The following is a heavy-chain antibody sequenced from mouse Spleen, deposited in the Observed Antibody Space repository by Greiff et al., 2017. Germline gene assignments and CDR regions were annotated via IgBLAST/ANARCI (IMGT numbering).Heavy chain of an antibody. V-gene: IGHV1-81*01. Sequence: QVQLKESGAELARPGASVKLSCKASGYTFTSYGISWVKQRTGQGLEWIGEIYPRSGNTYYNEKFKGKATLTADKSSSTAYMELRSLTSEDSAVYFCARPTARATGGFAYWGQGTLVTVSA. D-gene: IGHD3-2*01. CDR2: IYPRSGNT. CDR3: ARPTARATGGFAY. J-gene: IGHJ3*01. CDR1: GYTFTSYG.